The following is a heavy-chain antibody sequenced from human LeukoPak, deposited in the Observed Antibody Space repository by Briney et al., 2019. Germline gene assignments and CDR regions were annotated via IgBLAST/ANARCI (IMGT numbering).Heavy chain of an antibody. Sequence: GASVKVSCKASGYTFTSYGISWVRQAPGQGLEWMGWISAYNGNTNYAQKLQGRVTMTTDTSTSTAYMELRSLRSDDTAVYYCARGDDNIVVVPDAITIWGQGTLVTVSS. CDR1: GYTFTSYG. D-gene: IGHD2-2*01. J-gene: IGHJ4*02. V-gene: IGHV1-18*01. CDR3: ARGDDNIVVVPDAITI. CDR2: ISAYNGNT.